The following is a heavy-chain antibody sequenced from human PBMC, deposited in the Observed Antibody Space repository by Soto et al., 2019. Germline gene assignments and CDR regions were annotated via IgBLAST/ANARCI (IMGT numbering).Heavy chain of an antibody. D-gene: IGHD1-26*01. Sequence: GASVKVSCKASGYTFTSYGISWVRQAPGQGLEWMGWISAYNGNTNYAQKLQGRVTMTTDTSTSTAYMELRSLRSDDTAVYYCARNRELTYYYYYGMDVWGQGTTVTVSS. CDR2: ISAYNGNT. CDR3: ARNRELTYYYYYGMDV. CDR1: GYTFTSYG. J-gene: IGHJ6*02. V-gene: IGHV1-18*04.